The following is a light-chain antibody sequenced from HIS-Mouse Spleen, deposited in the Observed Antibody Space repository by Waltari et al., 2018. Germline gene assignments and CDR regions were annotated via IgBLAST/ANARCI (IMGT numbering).Light chain of an antibody. CDR1: ALPKKY. CDR2: EDS. J-gene: IGLJ2*01. CDR3: YSTDSSGNHRV. Sequence: SYELTQPPSVSVSPGQTARITCSGDALPKKYAYWYQQKSGQPPVLVIYEDSKRRSGIPERFSGSSSGTMATLTISGAQVEDEADYYCYSTDSSGNHRVFGGGTKLTVL. V-gene: IGLV3-10*01.